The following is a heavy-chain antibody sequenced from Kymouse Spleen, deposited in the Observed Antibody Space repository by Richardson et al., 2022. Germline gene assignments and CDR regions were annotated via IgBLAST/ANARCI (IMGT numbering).Heavy chain of an antibody. D-gene: IGHD2-8*01. CDR1: GFTFSSYS. J-gene: IGHJ6*02. CDR2: ISSSSSTI. V-gene: IGHV3-48*02. CDR3: ARDTCTNGVCYGYYYGMDV. Sequence: EVQLVESGGGLVQPGGSLRLSCAASGFTFSSYSMNWVRQAPGKGLEWVSYISSSSSTIYYADSVKGRFTISRDNAKNSLYLQMNSLRDEDTAVYYCARDTCTNGVCYGYYYGMDVWGQGTTVTVSS.